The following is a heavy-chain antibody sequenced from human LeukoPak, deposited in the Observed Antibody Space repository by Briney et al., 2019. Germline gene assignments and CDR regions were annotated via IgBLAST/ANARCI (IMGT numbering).Heavy chain of an antibody. J-gene: IGHJ4*02. CDR2: ISSSSSTV. CDR1: GFTFSRYS. D-gene: IGHD3-10*01. Sequence: GGSLRLSCAASGFTFSRYSMNWVRQAPGKGLEWVSYISSSSSTVYYADSVKGRFTISRDNAKNSLYLQMNSLGAEDTAVYYCASIGGSFGYWGQGTLVTVSS. CDR3: ASIGGSFGY. V-gene: IGHV3-48*04.